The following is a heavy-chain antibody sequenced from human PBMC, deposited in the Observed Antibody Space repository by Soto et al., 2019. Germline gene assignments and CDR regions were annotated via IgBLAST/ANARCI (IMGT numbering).Heavy chain of an antibody. D-gene: IGHD5-12*01. CDR1: GYTFSDYY. Sequence: QVQLVQSGAEVKKPGASVKVSCKASGYTFSDYYVHWVRQAPGQGLEWMGWINPYSGATNYAQKFQAWVTMTGDASVSTAYLDLTTLVSDDTAVYYCARARANVAPNWFDPWGQGTLVIVSS. CDR2: INPYSGAT. CDR3: ARARANVAPNWFDP. J-gene: IGHJ5*02. V-gene: IGHV1-2*04.